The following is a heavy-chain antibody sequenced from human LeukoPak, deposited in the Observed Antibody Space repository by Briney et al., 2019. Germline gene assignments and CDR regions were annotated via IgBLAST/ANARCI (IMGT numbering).Heavy chain of an antibody. Sequence: SETLSLTCTVSGGSVSSGSYYWSWIRQPPGKGLEWIGYIYYSGSTNYNPSLKSRVTISVDTSKNQFSLKLSSVTAADTAVYYCAGRIIQAAAANYFDYWGQGTLVTVSS. CDR1: GGSVSSGSYY. CDR2: IYYSGST. CDR3: AGRIIQAAAANYFDY. V-gene: IGHV4-61*01. D-gene: IGHD6-13*01. J-gene: IGHJ4*02.